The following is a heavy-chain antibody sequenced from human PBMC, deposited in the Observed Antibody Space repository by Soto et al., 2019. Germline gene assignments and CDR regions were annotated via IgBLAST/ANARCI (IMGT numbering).Heavy chain of an antibody. V-gene: IGHV3-48*03. J-gene: IGHJ4*01. CDR1: EFTLSNYE. D-gene: IGHD5-12*01. CDR3: XXVYDDY. CDR2: IGRRGSPI. Sequence: EAQLVESGGGLVQPGGSLRLSCAAFEFTLSNYEMDWVRQAPGKGLEWVSHIGRRGSPIYYADSVKGRFTISRDNAKNSVXLXXXXXXXXXXXXXXXXXVYDDY.